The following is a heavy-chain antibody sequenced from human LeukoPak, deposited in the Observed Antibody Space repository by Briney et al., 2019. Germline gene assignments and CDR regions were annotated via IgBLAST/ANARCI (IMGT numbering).Heavy chain of an antibody. CDR3: ARELIAVAAVGYFDY. D-gene: IGHD6-19*01. Sequence: GGSLRLSCAASGFTFSSYAMHWVRQAPGKGLEWVAVISYDGSNKYYADSVKGRFTLSRDNSKNTLYLQMNSLRAEDTAVYYCARELIAVAAVGYFDYWGQGTLVTVSS. J-gene: IGHJ4*02. CDR2: ISYDGSNK. CDR1: GFTFSSYA. V-gene: IGHV3-30-3*01.